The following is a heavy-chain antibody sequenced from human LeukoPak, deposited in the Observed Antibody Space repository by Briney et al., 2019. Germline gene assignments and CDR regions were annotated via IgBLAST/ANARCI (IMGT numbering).Heavy chain of an antibody. CDR3: ARDSSYYV. CDR2: ISYDGSNK. CDR1: GFTFSSYA. V-gene: IGHV3-30-3*01. D-gene: IGHD3-10*02. Sequence: GGSLRLSCAASGFTFSSYAMHWVRQAPGKGLEWAAVISYDGSNKYYADSVKGRFTISRDNSKNTLYLQMNSLRAEDTAVYYCARDSSYYVWGQGTLVTVSS. J-gene: IGHJ4*02.